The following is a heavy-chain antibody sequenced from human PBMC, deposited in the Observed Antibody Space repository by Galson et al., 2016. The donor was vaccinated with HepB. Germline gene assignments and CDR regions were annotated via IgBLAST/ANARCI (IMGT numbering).Heavy chain of an antibody. J-gene: IGHJ4*02. D-gene: IGHD4/OR15-4a*01. CDR1: GGSIMSDNW. CDR2: IYQTGTA. Sequence: SETLSLTCDVSGGSIMSDNWWSWVRQSPGKELEWIGEIYQTGTANYNPSFTRRATISVDKSKNQFSLRLDSVTAADTAVYYCTRGTLGTAATMAFDYWGQGTLVSVSS. V-gene: IGHV4-4*02. CDR3: TRGTLGTAATMAFDY.